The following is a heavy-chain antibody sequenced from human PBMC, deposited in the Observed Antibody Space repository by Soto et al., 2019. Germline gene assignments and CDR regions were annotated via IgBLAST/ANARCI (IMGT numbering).Heavy chain of an antibody. CDR1: GVSISSNSYY. D-gene: IGHD2-8*01. CDR3: ARDSNVYNWFDL. CDR2: IYYSGSI. J-gene: IGHJ5*02. Sequence: PSETLSLTCTVSGVSISSNSYYWGWIRQPPGKGLEWIGSIYYSGSIYYNPSLKSRVTISMDTSKNQFSLKLNSLTAADTAVYYCARDSNVYNWFDLWGQGTLVTVSS. V-gene: IGHV4-39*02.